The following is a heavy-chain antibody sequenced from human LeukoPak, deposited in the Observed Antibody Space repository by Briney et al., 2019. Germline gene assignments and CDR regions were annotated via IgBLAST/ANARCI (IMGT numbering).Heavy chain of an antibody. CDR1: GFSFSSHG. CDR2: IWYDGSNK. V-gene: IGHV3-33*06. J-gene: IGHJ5*02. Sequence: PGRSLRLSCAASGFSFSSHGMHWVRQAPGKGLEWVAVIWYDGSNKYYADSVKGRFTISRDNSKNTLYLQMNSLRAEDTAVYYCAKEGTPQVSTWYDLWGQGTQVIVSS. D-gene: IGHD3-10*01. CDR3: AKEGTPQVSTWYDL.